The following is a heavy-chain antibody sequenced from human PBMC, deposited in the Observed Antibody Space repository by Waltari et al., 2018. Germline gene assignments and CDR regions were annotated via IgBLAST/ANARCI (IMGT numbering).Heavy chain of an antibody. CDR3: ARGLDLHYYGSGYI. CDR1: GYTFTSYD. D-gene: IGHD3-10*01. CDR2: MNPNSGNT. J-gene: IGHJ3*02. V-gene: IGHV1-8*01. Sequence: KKPGASVKVSCTASGYTFTSYDINWVRQATGQGLEWMGWMNPNSGNTGYAQKFQGRVTMTRNTSISTAYMELSSLRSEDTAVYYCARGLDLHYYGSGYIWGQGTMVTVSS.